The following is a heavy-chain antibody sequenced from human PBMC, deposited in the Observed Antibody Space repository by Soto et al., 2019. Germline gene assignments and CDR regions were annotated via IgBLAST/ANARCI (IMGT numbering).Heavy chain of an antibody. J-gene: IGHJ4*02. CDR1: RGSISSYY. Sequence: PSETLSLTCTVSRGSISSYYWSWIRQPPGKGLEWIGYMYYSGSTNYNPSLKSRVTISVDTSKNQFSLKLSSVTAADTAVYYCASGLYFASEDPIYYFDYWGQGTLVTVS. CDR2: MYYSGST. D-gene: IGHD2-2*02. CDR3: ASGLYFASEDPIYYFDY. V-gene: IGHV4-59*01.